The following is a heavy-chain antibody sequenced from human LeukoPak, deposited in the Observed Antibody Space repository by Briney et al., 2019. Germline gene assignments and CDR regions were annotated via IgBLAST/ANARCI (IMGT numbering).Heavy chain of an antibody. V-gene: IGHV1-8*01. CDR1: GYTFTSYD. CDR3: ARYGYRYYYMDV. J-gene: IGHJ6*03. D-gene: IGHD5-24*01. Sequence: ASVKVSCKASGYTFTSYDINWVRQATGQGLEWMGWMNPNSGNTGYAQKFQGRVTMTRNTSISTAYMELSSLRSEDTAVYYCARYGYRYYYMDVWGKGTTVTVSS. CDR2: MNPNSGNT.